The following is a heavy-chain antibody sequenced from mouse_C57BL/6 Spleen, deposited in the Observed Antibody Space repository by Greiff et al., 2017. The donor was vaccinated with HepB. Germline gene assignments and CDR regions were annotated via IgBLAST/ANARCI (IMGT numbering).Heavy chain of an antibody. CDR3: ARGGLPRSYWYFDV. V-gene: IGHV1-72*01. CDR1: VYTFTSYW. Sequence: QVQLQQPGAELVKPGASVKLSCKASVYTFTSYWMHWVKQRPGRGLEWIGRIDPNSGGTKYNEKFKSKATLTVDKPSSTAYMQLSSLTSEDSAVYYCARGGLPRSYWYFDVWGTGTTVTVSS. CDR2: IDPNSGGT. J-gene: IGHJ1*03.